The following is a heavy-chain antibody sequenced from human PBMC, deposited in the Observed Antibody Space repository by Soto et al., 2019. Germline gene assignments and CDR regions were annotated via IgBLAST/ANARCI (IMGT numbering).Heavy chain of an antibody. CDR2: IYYSGRT. CDR3: ARQRTTVVTQAYFDH. J-gene: IGHJ4*02. CDR1: GEAISSSSYY. Sequence: SETLSLTCIVSGEAISSSSYYWCWIRQPPGKGLEWIGSIYYSGRTYYNPSFKSRVTISIDTSKNQFSLKLSSVTATDTAVYYCARQRTTVVTQAYFDHWGQGALVTVSS. V-gene: IGHV4-39*01. D-gene: IGHD2-21*02.